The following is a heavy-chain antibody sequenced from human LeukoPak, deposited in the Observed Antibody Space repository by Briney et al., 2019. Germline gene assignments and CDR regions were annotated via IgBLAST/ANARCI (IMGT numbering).Heavy chain of an antibody. D-gene: IGHD5-12*01. V-gene: IGHV4-38-2*02. Sequence: SETLSLTCTVSGYSISSGYYWGWIRQPPGKGLGWIGSIYHCGSTYYNPSLKIRAPIQVDTSKNQFSLKLSSVTAAETAVYYRARDLNVDIVAVYYFEYWGEGTLGTVSS. J-gene: IGHJ4*02. CDR3: ARDLNVDIVAVYYFEY. CDR2: IYHCGST. CDR1: GYSISSGYY.